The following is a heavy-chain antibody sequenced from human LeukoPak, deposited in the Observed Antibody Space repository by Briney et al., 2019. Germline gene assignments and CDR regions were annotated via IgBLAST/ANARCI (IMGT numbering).Heavy chain of an antibody. CDR2: ISYDGSNK. J-gene: IGHJ3*02. CDR3: ARDWGAVGAFDI. D-gene: IGHD3-16*01. V-gene: IGHV3-30-3*01. CDR1: GFTFSSYA. Sequence: GGSLRLSCAASGFTFSSYAMHWVRQAPGKGLEWVAVISYDGSNKYYADSVKGRFTISRDNSKNTLYLQMNSLRAEDTAVYYCARDWGAVGAFDIWGQGTMATVSS.